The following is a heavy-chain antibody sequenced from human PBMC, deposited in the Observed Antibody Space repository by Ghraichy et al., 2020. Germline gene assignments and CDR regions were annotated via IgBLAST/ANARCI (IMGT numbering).Heavy chain of an antibody. D-gene: IGHD6-13*01. Sequence: GESLNISCAASGFTFSSYAMHWVRQAPGKGLEWVAVISYDGSNKYYADSVKGRFTISRDNSKNTLYLQMNSLRAEDTAVYYCARDEAAGTWYFDYWGQGTLVTVSS. J-gene: IGHJ4*02. CDR2: ISYDGSNK. CDR3: ARDEAAGTWYFDY. CDR1: GFTFSSYA. V-gene: IGHV3-30-3*01.